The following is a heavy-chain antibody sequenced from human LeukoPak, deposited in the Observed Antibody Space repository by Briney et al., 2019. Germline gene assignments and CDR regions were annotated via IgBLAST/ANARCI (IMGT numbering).Heavy chain of an antibody. CDR2: ISGGGGNT. J-gene: IGHJ4*02. V-gene: IGHV3-23*01. CDR1: GVTFSRFA. Sequence: GGCLRLSCAASGVTFSRFAMSWVREPRGRGVEGVSAISGGGGNTYHADSVKGRFTISRDNSRNTLYLQMNSLRVEDTAVYYCAKGQDYWGQGTLVTVSS. CDR3: AKGQDY.